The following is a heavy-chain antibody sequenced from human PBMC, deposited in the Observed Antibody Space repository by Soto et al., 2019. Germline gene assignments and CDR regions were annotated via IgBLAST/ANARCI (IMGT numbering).Heavy chain of an antibody. Sequence: SVKVSCKASGGTFSSYAISWVRQAPGQGLEWMGGIIPIFGTANYAQKFQGRVTITADESTSTAYMELSSLRSEDTAVYYCARASEDGSGSSSWYYYHGMDVWGQGTTVAVCS. CDR3: ARASEDGSGSSSWYYYHGMDV. V-gene: IGHV1-69*13. CDR2: IIPIFGTA. CDR1: GGTFSSYA. J-gene: IGHJ6*02. D-gene: IGHD6-13*01.